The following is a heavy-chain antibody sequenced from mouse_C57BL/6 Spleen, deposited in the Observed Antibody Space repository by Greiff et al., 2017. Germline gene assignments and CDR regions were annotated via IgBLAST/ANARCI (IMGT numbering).Heavy chain of an antibody. J-gene: IGHJ4*01. V-gene: IGHV1-81*01. CDR2: IYPRSGNT. CDR3: AREGFITTVVSPYAMDY. CDR1: GYTFTSYG. Sequence: QVQLKESGAELARPGASVKLSCKASGYTFTSYGISWVKQRTGQGLEWIGEIYPRSGNTYYNEKFKGKATLTADKSSSTAYMELRSLTSEDSAVYFCAREGFITTVVSPYAMDYWGQGTSVTVSS. D-gene: IGHD1-1*01.